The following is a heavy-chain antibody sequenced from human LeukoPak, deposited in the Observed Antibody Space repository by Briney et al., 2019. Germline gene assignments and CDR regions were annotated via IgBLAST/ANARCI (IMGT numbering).Heavy chain of an antibody. D-gene: IGHD2-21*02. Sequence: SQTLPLTCTVSGGSISSGGYYWSWIRQHPGKGLEWIGYIYYSGSTYYNPSLKSRVTISVDTSKNQFSLKLSSVTAADTAVYYCARVRVGDSTYYYYGMDVWGQGTTATVSS. J-gene: IGHJ6*02. CDR2: IYYSGST. V-gene: IGHV4-31*03. CDR3: ARVRVGDSTYYYYGMDV. CDR1: GGSISSGGYY.